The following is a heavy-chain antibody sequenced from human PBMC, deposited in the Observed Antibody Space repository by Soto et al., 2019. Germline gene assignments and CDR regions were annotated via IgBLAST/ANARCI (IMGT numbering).Heavy chain of an antibody. CDR1: GASISSYY. V-gene: IGHV4-59*01. CDR3: ARGRAFDP. CDR2: FYYGGGT. J-gene: IGHJ5*02. Sequence: QVQLQESGPGLVKPSETLCLSCAVSGASISSYYWNWIRQPPGKGLEWMGYFYYGGGTNYNPSLKSRFTISVDKSKSQFSLELSSVTAADTAVYYCARGRAFDPWGQGILVTVSS.